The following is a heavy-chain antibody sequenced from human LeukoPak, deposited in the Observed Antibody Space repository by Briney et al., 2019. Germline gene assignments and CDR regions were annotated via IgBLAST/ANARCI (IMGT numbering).Heavy chain of an antibody. Sequence: ASVKVSYKASGYTFTSYGISWVRQAPGQGLEWMGWISAYNGNTNYAQKLQGRVTMTTDTSTSTAYMELRSLRSDDTAVYYCARGRITMVRGVTTFDYWGQGTLVTVSS. CDR2: ISAYNGNT. CDR1: GYTFTSYG. V-gene: IGHV1-18*01. J-gene: IGHJ4*02. D-gene: IGHD3-10*01. CDR3: ARGRITMVRGVTTFDY.